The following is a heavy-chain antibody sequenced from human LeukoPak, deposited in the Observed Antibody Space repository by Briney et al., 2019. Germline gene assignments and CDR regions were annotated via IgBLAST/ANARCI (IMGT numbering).Heavy chain of an antibody. D-gene: IGHD3-22*01. V-gene: IGHV3-48*03. CDR2: ISTSGSGI. J-gene: IGHJ4*02. Sequence: GGSLRLSCVASGFIFSRYEMNWVRQAPGKGLEWVSYISTSGSGIYYADSVKSRFTISRDNAKNSLYLQMNSLRAEDTAVYYCARRGFYDTSGYLFDYWGQGTLVTVSS. CDR1: GFIFSRYE. CDR3: ARRGFYDTSGYLFDY.